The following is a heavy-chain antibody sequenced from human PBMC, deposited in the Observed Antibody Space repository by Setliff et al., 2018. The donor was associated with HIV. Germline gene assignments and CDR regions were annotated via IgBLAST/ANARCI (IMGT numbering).Heavy chain of an antibody. V-gene: IGHV4-39*07. CDR3: ARVKSGTLGGYVDY. D-gene: IGHD3-16*01. J-gene: IGHJ4*02. CDR2: IYYSGST. Sequence: SETLSLTCTVSGASISRSSYYWGWIRQPPGKGLEWIGSIYYSGSTYYNPSLTSRVTISVDTSKNQFSLRLSSVTAADTAVYFCARVKSGTLGGYVDYWGQGTLVTV. CDR1: GASISRSSYY.